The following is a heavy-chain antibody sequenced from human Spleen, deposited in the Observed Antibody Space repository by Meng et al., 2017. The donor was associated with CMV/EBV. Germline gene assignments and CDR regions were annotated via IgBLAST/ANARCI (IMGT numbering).Heavy chain of an antibody. CDR1: GYRFSNYW. V-gene: IGHV3-21*01. CDR3: ARDAYDSSSYFDY. J-gene: IGHJ4*02. CDR2: ISSSSTYI. Sequence: GESLKISCMGSGYRFSNYWIGWVRQAPGKGLEWVSSISSSSTYIYYADSVRGRFTISRDNAKNSLYLQMNSLRVEDTAVYYCARDAYDSSSYFDYWGQGTLVTVSS. D-gene: IGHD6-6*01.